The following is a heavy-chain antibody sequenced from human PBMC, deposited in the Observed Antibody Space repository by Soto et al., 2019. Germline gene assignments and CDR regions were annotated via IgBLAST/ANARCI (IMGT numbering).Heavy chain of an antibody. CDR1: GYTFTRYD. D-gene: IGHD2-8*01. J-gene: IGHJ4*02. V-gene: IGHV1-8*01. Sequence: ASVKVSCKASGYTFTRYDINWVRQATGQGLEWMGWMNPNSGNTGYAQKFQGRVTMTRNTSISTAYMELSSLRAEDTAVYYCARVMANLPWYFDYWGQGTLVTVSS. CDR3: ARVMANLPWYFDY. CDR2: MNPNSGNT.